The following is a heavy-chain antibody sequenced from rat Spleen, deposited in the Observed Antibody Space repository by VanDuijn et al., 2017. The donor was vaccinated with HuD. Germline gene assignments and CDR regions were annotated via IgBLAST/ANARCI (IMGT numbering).Heavy chain of an antibody. J-gene: IGHJ2*01. CDR1: GFTFSSYG. V-gene: IGHV5-29*01. D-gene: IGHD1-4*01. Sequence: EVQLVESGGGLVQPGRSLKLSCAASGFTFSSYGMAWVRQAPTKGLEWVATIIYDGSSTYYRDSVKGRFIISRDNARSALYLQMDSLRSEDTATYYCARHEVPGDYWGQGVMVTVSS. CDR3: ARHEVPGDY. CDR2: IIYDGSST.